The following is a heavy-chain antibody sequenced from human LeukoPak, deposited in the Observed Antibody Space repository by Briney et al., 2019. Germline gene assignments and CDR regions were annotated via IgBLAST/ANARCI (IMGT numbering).Heavy chain of an antibody. Sequence: KPSETLSLTCTVSGGSISSSSYYWGWIRQPPGKGLEWIGSIYYSGSTYYNPSLKSRVTISVDTPKNQFSLKLSSVTAADTAVYYCARFSPSWGYASIAVAGHVDYWGQGTLVTVSS. V-gene: IGHV4-39*01. CDR3: ARFSPSWGYASIAVAGHVDY. CDR1: GGSISSSSYY. CDR2: IYYSGST. J-gene: IGHJ4*02. D-gene: IGHD6-19*01.